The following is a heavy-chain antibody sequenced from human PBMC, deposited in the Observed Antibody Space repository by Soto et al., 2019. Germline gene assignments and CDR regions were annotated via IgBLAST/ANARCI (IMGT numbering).Heavy chain of an antibody. CDR2: IYYSGST. CDR1: GGSISSSSYY. J-gene: IGHJ4*02. V-gene: IGHV4-39*01. Sequence: PSETLSLTCTVSGGSISSSSYYWGCIRQPPGKGLEWIGSIYYSGSTYYNPSLKSRVTISVDTSKNQFSLKLSSVTAADTAVYYCARHPSLWELLYFDYWGQGTLVTVSS. CDR3: ARHPSLWELLYFDY. D-gene: IGHD1-26*01.